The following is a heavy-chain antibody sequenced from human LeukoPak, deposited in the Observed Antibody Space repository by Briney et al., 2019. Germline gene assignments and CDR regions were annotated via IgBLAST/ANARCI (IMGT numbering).Heavy chain of an antibody. D-gene: IGHD6-13*01. CDR2: ISGSSSTI. CDR1: GFTFSTYS. V-gene: IGHV3-48*02. CDR3: ARPLYSSSWYLGA. J-gene: IGHJ4*02. Sequence: GGSLRLSCAASGFTFSTYSMNWVRQAPGKGLEWVSYISGSSSTIYYVDSVKGRFTISRDNAKNSLYLRMSSLRDEDTAVYYCARPLYSSSWYLGAWGQGTLVTVSS.